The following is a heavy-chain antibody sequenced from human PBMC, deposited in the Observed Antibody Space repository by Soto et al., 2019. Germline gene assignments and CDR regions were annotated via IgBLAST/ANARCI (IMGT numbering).Heavy chain of an antibody. Sequence: EVQLLEFGGGLVRPGGSLRLSCAASGFIFSSYAMHWVRQAPGKGLEWVSGISGHGGDIYYADSVKGRFTISRDTATSTMYPQMDRLRADDTAVYYCAREDGGGPFDFWGQGTLVTVSS. D-gene: IGHD2-15*01. CDR3: AREDGGGPFDF. J-gene: IGHJ4*02. CDR2: ISGHGGDI. V-gene: IGHV3-23*01. CDR1: GFIFSSYA.